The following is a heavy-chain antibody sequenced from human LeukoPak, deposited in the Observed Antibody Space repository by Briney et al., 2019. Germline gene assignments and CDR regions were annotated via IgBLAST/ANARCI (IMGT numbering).Heavy chain of an antibody. Sequence: ASVKVSCKASGYTFTGYYMHWVRQAPGQGLEWMGIINPSGGSTNYAQKFQGGVTMTRETSTSTVYMELSSLRSEDTAVYYCARGWGIAAAGTAGRSSWYFDLWGRGTLVTVSS. D-gene: IGHD6-13*01. CDR1: GYTFTGYY. CDR3: ARGWGIAAAGTAGRSSWYFDL. V-gene: IGHV1-46*01. J-gene: IGHJ2*01. CDR2: INPSGGST.